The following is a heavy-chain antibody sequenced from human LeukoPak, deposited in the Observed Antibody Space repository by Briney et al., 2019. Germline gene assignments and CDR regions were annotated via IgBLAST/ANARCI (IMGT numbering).Heavy chain of an antibody. CDR1: GFTFSSYG. Sequence: GGSLRLSCAASGFTFSSYGMSWVRQAPEKGLEWVAAISGSGGNIYYADSVRGRFTISRDNSKNTLYLQMNSLRAEDTAVYYCARVVGLTGYSSSWYSGYYYMDVWGKGTTVTVSS. J-gene: IGHJ6*03. CDR3: ARVVGLTGYSSSWYSGYYYMDV. V-gene: IGHV3-23*01. CDR2: ISGSGGNI. D-gene: IGHD6-13*01.